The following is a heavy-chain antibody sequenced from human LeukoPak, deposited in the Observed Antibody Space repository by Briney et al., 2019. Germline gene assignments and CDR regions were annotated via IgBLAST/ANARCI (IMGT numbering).Heavy chain of an antibody. CDR2: IGIGGDT. D-gene: IGHD2-15*01. Sequence: GGSLRLSCAASGFTFRSYDMHWVRQATGKVLEWVSAIGIGGDTYYPGSVKGRFTISRENAKNSLYLQVNSLRAGDTAVYYCVRQATPHGHFDYWGQGILVTVSS. J-gene: IGHJ4*02. V-gene: IGHV3-13*01. CDR1: GFTFRSYD. CDR3: VRQATPHGHFDY.